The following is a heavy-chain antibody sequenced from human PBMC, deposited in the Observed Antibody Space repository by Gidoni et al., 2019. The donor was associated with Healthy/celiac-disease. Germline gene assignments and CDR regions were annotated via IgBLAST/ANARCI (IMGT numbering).Heavy chain of an antibody. D-gene: IGHD4-17*01. V-gene: IGHV1-46*01. Sequence: QVQLVQSGAEVKKPGASVKVSCKASGYNFTSYYMHWVRQAPGQGRGWMGIINPSGGSTSYAQKFQGRVTMTRDTSTSTVYMELSSLRSEDTAVYYCARNPTAVKGYYYMDVWGKGTTVTVSS. CDR2: INPSGGST. CDR1: GYNFTSYY. CDR3: ARNPTAVKGYYYMDV. J-gene: IGHJ6*03.